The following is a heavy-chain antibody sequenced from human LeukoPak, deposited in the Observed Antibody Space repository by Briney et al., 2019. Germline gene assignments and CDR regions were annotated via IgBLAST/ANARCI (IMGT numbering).Heavy chain of an antibody. V-gene: IGHV1-3*01. D-gene: IGHD4-23*01. Sequence: ASVKVSCKASGYTFTSYAMHWVRQAPGQRLEWMGWINAGNGNTKYSQKFQGRVTITRDTSASTAYMEPSSLRSEDTAVYYCARDRAVVTNYFDYWGQGTLVTVSS. CDR2: INAGNGNT. J-gene: IGHJ4*02. CDR3: ARDRAVVTNYFDY. CDR1: GYTFTSYA.